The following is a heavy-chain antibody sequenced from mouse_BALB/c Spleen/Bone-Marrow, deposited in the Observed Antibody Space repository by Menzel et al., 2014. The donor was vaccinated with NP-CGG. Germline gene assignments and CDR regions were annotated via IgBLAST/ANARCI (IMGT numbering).Heavy chain of an antibody. CDR3: VRNYYGYDGYFDY. Sequence: EVQGVESGGGLVKPGGSLKLSCTASGFSFNSYGMSWVRQTPEKRLEWVATITNGGNYTYYPDSVKGRFTISRDNVKNNLYLQVRSLRSEDTALYYCVRNYYGYDGYFDYWGQGTTLTVSS. J-gene: IGHJ2*01. V-gene: IGHV5-9-2*01. CDR2: ITNGGNYT. CDR1: GFSFNSYG. D-gene: IGHD2-2*01.